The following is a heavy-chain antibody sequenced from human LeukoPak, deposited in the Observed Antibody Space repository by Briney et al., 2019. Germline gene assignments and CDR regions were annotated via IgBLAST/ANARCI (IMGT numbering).Heavy chain of an antibody. CDR2: MNPNSGNT. Sequence: ASVKVSCKASGYTFTSYDINWVRQATGQGLEWMGWMNPNSGNTGYAQKFQGRVTMTRNTSISTAYMELSSLRSEDTAVYYCARVTGYCSSTSCQWDAFDIWGQGTMVTVSS. V-gene: IGHV1-8*01. J-gene: IGHJ3*02. D-gene: IGHD2-2*01. CDR3: ARVTGYCSSTSCQWDAFDI. CDR1: GYTFTSYD.